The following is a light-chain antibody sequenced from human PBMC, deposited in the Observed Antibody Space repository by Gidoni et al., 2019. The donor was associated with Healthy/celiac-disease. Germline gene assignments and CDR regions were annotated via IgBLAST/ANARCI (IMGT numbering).Light chain of an antibody. V-gene: IGLV1-44*01. CDR1: SSNIGSNT. CDR2: SNN. J-gene: IGLJ2*01. Sequence: QSVLPQPPSASGTPGQRVTISRSGSSSNIGSNTVNWYQQLPGTAPKLLIYSNNQRPSGVPDRFSGSKSGTSASLAISGLQSEDEADYYCAAWDDSLNGRVFGGGTKLTVL. CDR3: AAWDDSLNGRV.